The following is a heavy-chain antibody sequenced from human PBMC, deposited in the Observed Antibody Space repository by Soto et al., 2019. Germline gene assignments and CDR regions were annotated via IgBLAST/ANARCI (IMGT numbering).Heavy chain of an antibody. J-gene: IGHJ1*01. V-gene: IGHV3-74*01. CDR1: GFTFSSYW. CDR3: AVAAAGPTAIGY. CDR2: INSDGSST. Sequence: EVQLVESGGGLVQPGGSLRLSCAASGFTFSSYWMHWVRQAPGKGLVWVSRINSDGSSTSYADSVKGRFTISRDNAKNTRYPRMHSLRAEATAVSYCAVAAAGPTAIGYCGQGTLVTVSS. D-gene: IGHD6-25*01.